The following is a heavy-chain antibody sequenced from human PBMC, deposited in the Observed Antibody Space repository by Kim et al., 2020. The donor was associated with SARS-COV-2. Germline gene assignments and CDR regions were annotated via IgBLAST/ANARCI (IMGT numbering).Heavy chain of an antibody. D-gene: IGHD1-7*01. Sequence: GGTTDYAASVQGRFTISRDDSKSIAYLQMNSLKTEDTAVYYCTRDVELDYWGQGTLVTVSS. J-gene: IGHJ4*02. CDR3: TRDVELDY. V-gene: IGHV3-49*02. CDR2: GGTT.